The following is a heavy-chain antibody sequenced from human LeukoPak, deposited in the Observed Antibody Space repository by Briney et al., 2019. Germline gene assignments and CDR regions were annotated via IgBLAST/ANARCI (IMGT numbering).Heavy chain of an antibody. D-gene: IGHD3-10*01. J-gene: IGHJ4*02. V-gene: IGHV4-34*01. Sequence: SETLSLTCAVYGGSFIDYSWTWIRQPPGKGLEWIGEINHSGNTNYNPSLKSRVTISVDTSKNQFSLKLSSVTAADTAMYYCARGAPGYWGQGTLVTVSS. CDR1: GGSFIDYS. CDR3: ARGAPGY. CDR2: INHSGNT.